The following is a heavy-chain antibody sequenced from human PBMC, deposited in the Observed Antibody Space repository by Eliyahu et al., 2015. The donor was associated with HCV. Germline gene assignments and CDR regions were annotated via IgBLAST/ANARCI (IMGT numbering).Heavy chain of an antibody. CDR2: ISSSGSTI. Sequence: EVHLVESGGGLVQPGGSLRLSCAASGFTFSSFEMNWVRQAPGKGLEGVSYISSSGSTIYYADSVKGRFTISRDNTKNSVYLQMNSLRAEDTAVYYCSRLYGYNSGWYRYWGQGTLVTVSS. CDR1: GFTFSSFE. V-gene: IGHV3-48*03. J-gene: IGHJ4*02. D-gene: IGHD6-19*01. CDR3: SRLYGYNSGWYRY.